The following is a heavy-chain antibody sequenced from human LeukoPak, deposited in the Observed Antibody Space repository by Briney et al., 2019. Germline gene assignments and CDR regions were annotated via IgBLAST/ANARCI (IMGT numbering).Heavy chain of an antibody. CDR2: IWYDGSNK. D-gene: IGHD4-17*01. Sequence: GGSLRLSCAASGFTFSSYAMSWVRQAPGKGLEWVAVIWYDGSNKYYADSVKGRFTISRDNAKNTLYLQMNSLRAEDTAVYYCASLSMVTPFDYWGQGTLVTVSS. V-gene: IGHV3-33*08. CDR1: GFTFSSYA. J-gene: IGHJ4*02. CDR3: ASLSMVTPFDY.